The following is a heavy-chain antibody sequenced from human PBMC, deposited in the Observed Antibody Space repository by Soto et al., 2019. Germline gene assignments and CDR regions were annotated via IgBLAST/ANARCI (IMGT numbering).Heavy chain of an antibody. CDR2: INTYNGMT. CDR1: GYTFINYH. CDR3: AKSPRGEMATD. J-gene: IGHJ4*02. D-gene: IGHD5-12*01. V-gene: IGHV1-18*01. Sequence: QVQLVQSGGEVKKPGASVTVSCKASGYTFINYHITWVRQAPGQELEWMAWINTYNGMTDYAQRFQGRVTMTRDTSTRTAYMELRNLGSDDTAVYFCAKSPRGEMATDWGQGTLVTVSS.